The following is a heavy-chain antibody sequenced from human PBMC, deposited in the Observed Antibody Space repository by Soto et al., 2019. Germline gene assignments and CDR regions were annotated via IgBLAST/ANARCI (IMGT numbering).Heavy chain of an antibody. CDR3: ARVRVVDGPDIYAMLL. CDR1: GYSLRGNY. D-gene: IGHD3-10*01. CDR2: INPNSSGT. J-gene: IGHJ6*02. V-gene: IGHV1-2*02. Sequence: ASVKVSCKASGYSLRGNYIHWVRQTPGQGLEWMGWINPNSSGTVYAQKFQGRVTMTRDTSLTTVYMQLNRLTSDDSAVYYCARVRVVDGPDIYAMLLWGQGTTVIVS.